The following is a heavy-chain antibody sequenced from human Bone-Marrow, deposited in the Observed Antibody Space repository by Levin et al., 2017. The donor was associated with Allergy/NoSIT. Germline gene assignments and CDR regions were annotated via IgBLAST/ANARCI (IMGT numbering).Heavy chain of an antibody. CDR2: IYSVGTT. J-gene: IGHJ4*02. D-gene: IGHD6-13*01. CDR1: GFTVSNNY. V-gene: IGHV3-53*01. CDR3: ARNPGSTNWS. Sequence: PGGSLRLSCAASGFTVSNNYMSWVRQPPGKGLEWVSLIYSVGTTHYADSVRGRFTISRDHSENTLYLQMNNLRAEDTAVYYWARNPGSTNWSWGQGTLVTVSS.